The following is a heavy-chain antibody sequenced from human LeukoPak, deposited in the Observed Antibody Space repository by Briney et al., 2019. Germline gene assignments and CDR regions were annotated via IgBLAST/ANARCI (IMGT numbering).Heavy chain of an antibody. CDR1: RYTFTRHY. Sequence: ASVNVSCKASRYTFTRHYMHWVRQAPGQGREWMGWINPNSGGTNYAQKCQGRVTMTRDTSISTAYMELSGLRSDDTAVYYCARCSTPHWIFDAFDIWGQGTMVTVSS. V-gene: IGHV1-2*02. CDR2: INPNSGGT. D-gene: IGHD1-1*01. CDR3: ARCSTPHWIFDAFDI. J-gene: IGHJ3*02.